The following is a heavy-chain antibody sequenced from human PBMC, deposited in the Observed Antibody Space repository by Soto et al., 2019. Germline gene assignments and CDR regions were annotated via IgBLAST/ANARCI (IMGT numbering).Heavy chain of an antibody. CDR3: ARVFSGWSLVGYYYYGMDV. Sequence: GASVKVSCKASGYTFTSYGISWVRQAPGQGLEWMGWISAYNGNTNYAQKVQGRVTMTIDTPTSTAYMDLRSLRSDDTAVYYCARVFSGWSLVGYYYYGMDVWGQGTKVTV. J-gene: IGHJ6*01. CDR1: GYTFTSYG. CDR2: ISAYNGNT. D-gene: IGHD6-19*01. V-gene: IGHV1-18*04.